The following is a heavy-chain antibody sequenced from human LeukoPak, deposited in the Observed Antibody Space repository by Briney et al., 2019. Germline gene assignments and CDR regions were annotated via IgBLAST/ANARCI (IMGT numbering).Heavy chain of an antibody. V-gene: IGHV4-39*01. CDR1: GGSISSSSYY. D-gene: IGHD3-10*01. Sequence: SETLSLTCTVSGGSISSSSYYWGWIRQPPGKGLEWIGSIYYSGSTYYNPSLKSRVTISVDTSKNQFSLKLGSVTAADTAVYYCARHVGFGELLQRNANWFDPWGQGTLVTVSS. J-gene: IGHJ5*02. CDR2: IYYSGST. CDR3: ARHVGFGELLQRNANWFDP.